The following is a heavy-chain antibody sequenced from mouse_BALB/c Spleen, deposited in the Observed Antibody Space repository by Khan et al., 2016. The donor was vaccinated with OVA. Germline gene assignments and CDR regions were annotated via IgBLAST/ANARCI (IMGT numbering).Heavy chain of an antibody. CDR3: ATGARCDKALYALDY. CDR2: INTYTGEP. CDR1: GYTFTNFG. V-gene: IGHV9-3-1*01. J-gene: IGHJ4*01. D-gene: IGHD3-1*01. Sequence: QIQLVQSGPELKTPGETVKISCKATGYTFTNFGMHWVKQAPGKGLKWMGWINTYTGEPTYAHDFKGRFAFSLETSANTAYLQINNLKNEDTAIYFCATGARCDKALYALDYWGQGTSVTVSS.